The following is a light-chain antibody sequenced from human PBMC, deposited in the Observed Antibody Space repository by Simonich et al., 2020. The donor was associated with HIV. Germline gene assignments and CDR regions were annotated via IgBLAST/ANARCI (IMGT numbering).Light chain of an antibody. CDR3: HQYNNWPLF. V-gene: IGKV3-15*01. CDR1: QSVSNT. J-gene: IGKJ2*01. CDR2: CAS. Sequence: EIVMKQSPATLSVSPGERATLSCRASQSVSNTLAWYQQKPGQAPRLLIYCASTRATGIPARFSGSGSGTEFTLTISSVQSEDFVVYYCHQYNNWPLFFGQGTKLEIK.